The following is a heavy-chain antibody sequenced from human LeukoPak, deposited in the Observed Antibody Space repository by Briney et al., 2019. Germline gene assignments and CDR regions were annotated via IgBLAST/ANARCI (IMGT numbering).Heavy chain of an antibody. CDR2: IYNSGST. V-gene: IGHV4-30-4*07. Sequence: PSETLSLTCAVSGGSISSGTYSWTWMRQPPGKGLEWIGYIYNSGSTFNSPSLNSRVTISVDTSKNQFSLKLSSVTAADTAMYYCAREGGNCSGGSCYSGAFDIWGQGTLVTVSS. J-gene: IGHJ3*02. CDR1: GGSISSGTYS. D-gene: IGHD2-15*01. CDR3: AREGGNCSGGSCYSGAFDI.